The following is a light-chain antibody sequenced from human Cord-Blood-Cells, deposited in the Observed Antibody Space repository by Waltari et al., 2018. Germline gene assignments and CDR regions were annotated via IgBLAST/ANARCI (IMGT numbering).Light chain of an antibody. Sequence: DIVITQCPDSLAVSLGERATLNCKSSQSVLYSSTNKNYLAWYQQKPGQPPKLLIYWASTRESGVPDRFSGSGSGTDFTLTISSLQAEDVAVYYCQQYYSTPYTFGQGTKLEIK. CDR1: QSVLYSSTNKNY. CDR3: QQYYSTPYT. J-gene: IGKJ2*01. V-gene: IGKV4-1*01. CDR2: WAS.